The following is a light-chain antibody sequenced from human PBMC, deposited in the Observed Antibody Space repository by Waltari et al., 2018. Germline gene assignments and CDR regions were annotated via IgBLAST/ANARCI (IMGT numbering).Light chain of an antibody. CDR3: QQYNNWPPTYT. Sequence: EIVMTQSPATLSVSPGERATLPCRASQTISSNLAWYQQKPGQAPRLLIYSASTRATGIPARFSGSGSGTEFTLTISSLQSEDFAVYYCQQYNNWPPTYTFGQGTKLDIK. CDR1: QTISSN. J-gene: IGKJ2*01. V-gene: IGKV3-15*01. CDR2: SAS.